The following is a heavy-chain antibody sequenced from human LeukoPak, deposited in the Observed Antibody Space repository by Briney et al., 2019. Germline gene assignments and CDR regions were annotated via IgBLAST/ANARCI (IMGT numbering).Heavy chain of an antibody. Sequence: SETLSLTCTVSGGSISSYYWSWIRQPPGKGLEWIGYIYYSGSTNYNPSLKSRVTISVDTSKNQFSLKLSSVTAADTAVYYCAGHPAGDYYDSSGYSTFDYWGQGTLVTVSS. D-gene: IGHD3-22*01. V-gene: IGHV4-59*08. CDR3: AGHPAGDYYDSSGYSTFDY. J-gene: IGHJ4*02. CDR2: IYYSGST. CDR1: GGSISSYY.